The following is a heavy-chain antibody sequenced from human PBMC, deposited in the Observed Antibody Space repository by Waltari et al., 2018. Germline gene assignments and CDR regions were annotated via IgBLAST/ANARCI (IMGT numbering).Heavy chain of an antibody. J-gene: IGHJ4*02. CDR3: ATPFYNWDDPLHS. CDR2: ITVGDDT. D-gene: IGHD1-20*01. Sequence: EVQLLESGGDLVQPGGSLRLPCAASGVPFRNDAINWVRLAPGTGLEWVSAITVGDDTYYADSVKGRFTISRDTSKDTVHLQMNGLRAEDTAVYYCATPFYNWDDPLHSWGQGTLVTVSS. V-gene: IGHV3-23*01. CDR1: GVPFRNDA.